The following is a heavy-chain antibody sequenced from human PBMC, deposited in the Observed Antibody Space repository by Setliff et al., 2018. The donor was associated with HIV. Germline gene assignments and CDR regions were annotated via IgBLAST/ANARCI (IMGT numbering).Heavy chain of an antibody. V-gene: IGHV4-34*01. Sequence: PSETLSLTCAVYGGSFSGYYWSWIRQPPGKGLEWIGEINHSGSTNYNPSLKSRVTISVDTSKNQFSLKLNSVTAADTAVYYCARMMVRGVILPYYMDVWGKGTTVTVSS. CDR2: INHSGST. J-gene: IGHJ6*03. D-gene: IGHD3-10*01. CDR3: ARMMVRGVILPYYMDV. CDR1: GGSFSGYY.